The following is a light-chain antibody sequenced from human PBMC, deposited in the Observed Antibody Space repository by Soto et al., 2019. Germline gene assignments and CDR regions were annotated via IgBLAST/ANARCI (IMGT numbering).Light chain of an antibody. J-gene: IGKJ2*01. V-gene: IGKV3-15*01. Sequence: EIVMTQSPATLSLSPGERATLSCRASQSVSNNLAWYQQTPGQAPRLLIYRASTRATGIPARCSGSGSGTEFTLIISSRQSEDSAVYYCQQYSDWPPSYTFGQGTKLEIK. CDR3: QQYSDWPPSYT. CDR2: RAS. CDR1: QSVSNN.